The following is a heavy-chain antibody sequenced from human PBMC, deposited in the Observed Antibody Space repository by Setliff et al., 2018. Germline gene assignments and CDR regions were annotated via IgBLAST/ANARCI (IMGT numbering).Heavy chain of an antibody. CDR1: GFTFGSYW. Sequence: HPGGSLRLSCAASGFTFGSYWMTWVRQAPEKGLEWVANIHQDGSERHYVDSVKGRFTISRDNAKNSLFLQMNILEVEDTAVYYCVRDRWKVVVNRGDDAFDLWGQGTMVTVSS. V-gene: IGHV3-7*01. CDR3: VRDRWKVVVNRGDDAFDL. J-gene: IGHJ3*01. D-gene: IGHD2-15*01. CDR2: IHQDGSER.